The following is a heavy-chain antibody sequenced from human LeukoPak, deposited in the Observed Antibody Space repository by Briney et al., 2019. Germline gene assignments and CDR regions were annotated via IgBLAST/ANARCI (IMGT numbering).Heavy chain of an antibody. D-gene: IGHD2-2*01. CDR1: GYTFTGYY. J-gene: IGHJ6*02. V-gene: IGHV1-2*02. Sequence: GASVTVSCKASGYTFTGYYMHWVRQAPGQGLEWMGWINPNNGGTNYAQKFQGRVTMTRDTSISTAYMELSRLRSDDTAVYYCATHTYCSSTSCPHYYGMDVWGQGTTVTVSS. CDR2: INPNNGGT. CDR3: ATHTYCSSTSCPHYYGMDV.